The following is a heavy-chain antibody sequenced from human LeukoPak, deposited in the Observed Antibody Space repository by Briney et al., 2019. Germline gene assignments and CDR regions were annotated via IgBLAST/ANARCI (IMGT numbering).Heavy chain of an antibody. Sequence: GASVKVSCKASGYTFTSYGISWVRQAPGQGLEWMGWISGNNGNTNYVWISGNNGNTNYAQKLQGRVTTTTDTPTSTAYLELRSLRSDDTAVYYCARERLSGYSYGSELDYWGQGTLVTVSS. CDR1: GYTFTSYG. CDR2: ISGNNGNTNYVWISGNNGNT. CDR3: ARERLSGYSYGSELDY. J-gene: IGHJ4*02. D-gene: IGHD5-18*01. V-gene: IGHV1-18*01.